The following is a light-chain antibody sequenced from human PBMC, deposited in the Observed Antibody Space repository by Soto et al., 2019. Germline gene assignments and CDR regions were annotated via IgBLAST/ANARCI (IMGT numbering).Light chain of an antibody. J-gene: IGKJ1*01. CDR3: QQYGSSPPRT. Sequence: ERVLTQSPGILSLSPGERATLSCRASQSVSNDFLAWYQQKPGQAPRLLIYGASTRATDVPDRFSGSGSGADFTLTISRLEPEDFAVYYCQQYGSSPPRTFGQGTKVDI. V-gene: IGKV3-20*01. CDR2: GAS. CDR1: QSVSNDF.